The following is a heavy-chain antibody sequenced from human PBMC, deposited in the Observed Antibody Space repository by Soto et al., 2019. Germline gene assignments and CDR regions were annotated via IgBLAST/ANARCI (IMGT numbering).Heavy chain of an antibody. CDR1: GFTFNIFA. D-gene: IGHD3-10*01. CDR2: ISGSGEST. CDR3: AKDAITMVRGVISYYGMDV. V-gene: IGHV3-23*01. Sequence: PGGSLRLSCAASGFTFNIFAMGWVRQAPGQGLEWVSGISGSGESTYFADSVKGRFTISRDDPKNSLYLQMNSLRAEDTALYYCAKDAITMVRGVISYYGMDVWGQGTTVTVSS. J-gene: IGHJ6*02.